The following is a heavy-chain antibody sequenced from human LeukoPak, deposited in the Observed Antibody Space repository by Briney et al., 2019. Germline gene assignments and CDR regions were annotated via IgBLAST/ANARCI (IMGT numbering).Heavy chain of an antibody. CDR2: IQSSGRT. D-gene: IGHD1-1*01. J-gene: IGHJ4*02. Sequence: PSETLSLTCTVPGGSISSGDYYWTWVRQPPGKGLEWLGEIQSSGRTNYNPSLKSRVTFSVNKSQNQVFLNLGSVTAADTAVYYCARADIAWNPAYYWGQGTLAIVSS. CDR3: ARADIAWNPAYY. V-gene: IGHV4-39*07. CDR1: GGSISSGDYY.